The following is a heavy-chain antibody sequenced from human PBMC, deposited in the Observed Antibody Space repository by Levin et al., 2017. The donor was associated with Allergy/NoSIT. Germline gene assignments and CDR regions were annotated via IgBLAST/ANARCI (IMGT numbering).Heavy chain of an antibody. CDR3: AREDTSGYYPNWFDP. D-gene: IGHD3-3*01. J-gene: IGHJ5*02. CDR2: IYHSGST. CDR1: GYSINSGYY. V-gene: IGHV4-38-2*02. Sequence: SETLSLTCAVSGYSINSGYYWGWLRQPPGKGLEWVGSIYHSGSTYYNPSLKSRVTISVDTSKNQFSLRLTSVTAADTAVYYCAREDTSGYYPNWFDPWGQGIPVTVSS.